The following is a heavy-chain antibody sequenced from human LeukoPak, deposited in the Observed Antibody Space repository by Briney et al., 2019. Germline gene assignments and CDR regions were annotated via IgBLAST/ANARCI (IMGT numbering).Heavy chain of an antibody. CDR1: AFTFSSYE. J-gene: IGHJ5*02. CDR2: ISSSGSTI. V-gene: IGHV3-48*03. D-gene: IGHD1-26*01. CDR3: ARSYRGFDP. Sequence: GGSLRLSCAASAFTFSSYEMNWVRQAPGKGLEWVSYISSSGSTIYYADSVKGRFTISRDNAKDSLYLQMNSLRAEDTAVYYCARSYRGFDPWGQGTLVTVSS.